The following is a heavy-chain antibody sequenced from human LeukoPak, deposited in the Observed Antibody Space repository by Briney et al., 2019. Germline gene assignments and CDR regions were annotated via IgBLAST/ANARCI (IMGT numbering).Heavy chain of an antibody. CDR1: GGSISSSSYY. Sequence: PSETLSLTCTVSGGSISSSSYYWGWIRQPPGKGLEWIGSIYYSGSTYYNPSLKSRVTISVDTSKNQFSLKLSSVTAADTAVYYCARRLGTTGDFDYWGQGTLVTVSS. CDR3: ARRLGTTGDFDY. V-gene: IGHV4-39*01. J-gene: IGHJ4*02. CDR2: IYYSGST. D-gene: IGHD4-17*01.